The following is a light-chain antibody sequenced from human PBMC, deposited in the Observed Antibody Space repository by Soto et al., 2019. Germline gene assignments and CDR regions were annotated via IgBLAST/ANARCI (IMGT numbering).Light chain of an antibody. Sequence: EIVFTQSPATLSLSPGERATLSCRASQSVSSYLAWYQLKPGQAPRLLIYDASTRPTGIPARFSGSGSGTDFALTISRLEPEDFAVYYCQQYGSSPRAFGQGTKVDIK. J-gene: IGKJ1*01. CDR1: QSVSSY. CDR3: QQYGSSPRA. V-gene: IGKV3-20*01. CDR2: DAS.